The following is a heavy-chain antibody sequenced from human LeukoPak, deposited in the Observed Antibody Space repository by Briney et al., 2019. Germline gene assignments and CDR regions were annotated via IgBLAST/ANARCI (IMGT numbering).Heavy chain of an antibody. CDR2: ISGSGGST. J-gene: IGHJ4*02. CDR3: AKDRYDSRGYQLTSAFDY. Sequence: GGSLRLSCAASGFTVSSNYMSWVRQAPGKGLEWVSAISGSGGSTYYADSVKGRFTISRDNSKNTLYLQMNSLRAEDTAVYYCAKDRYDSRGYQLTSAFDYWGQGTLVTVSS. D-gene: IGHD3-22*01. CDR1: GFTVSSNY. V-gene: IGHV3-23*01.